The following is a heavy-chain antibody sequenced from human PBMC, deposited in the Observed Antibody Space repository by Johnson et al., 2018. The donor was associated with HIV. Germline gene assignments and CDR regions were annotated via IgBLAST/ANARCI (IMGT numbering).Heavy chain of an antibody. CDR2: ISGSGGST. V-gene: IGHV3-23*04. CDR3: AKASSNSNFDAFDI. J-gene: IGHJ3*02. Sequence: VQLVESGGGVVQPGRSLRLSCAASGFTFSSYAMSWVRQAPGKGLEWVSAISGSGGSTYYADSVKGRFTISRDNSQNPLYLQMNSLRAEDTAVDYCAKASSNSNFDAFDIWGQGTMVTVSA. D-gene: IGHD3-3*02. CDR1: GFTFSSYA.